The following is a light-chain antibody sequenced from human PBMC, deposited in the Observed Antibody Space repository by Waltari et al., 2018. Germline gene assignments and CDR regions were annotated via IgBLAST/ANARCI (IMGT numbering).Light chain of an antibody. Sequence: DIVMTQSPDSLAVSLGERATINCKSSQSVLYSSNNKNYLAGYQQKPGQPPKLLIYWASTRESGVPDRFSGSGSGTDFTLTISSLQAEDVAVYYCQQYYSTPLTFGQGTKVEIK. CDR1: QSVLYSSNNKNY. V-gene: IGKV4-1*01. J-gene: IGKJ1*01. CDR2: WAS. CDR3: QQYYSTPLT.